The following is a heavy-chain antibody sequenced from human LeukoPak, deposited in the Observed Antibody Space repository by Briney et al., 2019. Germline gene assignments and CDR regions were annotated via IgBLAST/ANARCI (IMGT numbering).Heavy chain of an antibody. V-gene: IGHV4-59*12. CDR2: IYYSGST. J-gene: IGHJ4*02. CDR1: GGSISSYY. Sequence: SETLSLTCTVSGGSISSYYWSWIRQPPGKGLEWIGYIYYSGSTNYNPSLKSRVTISVDTSKNQFSLKLSSVTAADTAVYYCARERFLEWLDYWGQGTLVTVSS. D-gene: IGHD3-3*01. CDR3: ARERFLEWLDY.